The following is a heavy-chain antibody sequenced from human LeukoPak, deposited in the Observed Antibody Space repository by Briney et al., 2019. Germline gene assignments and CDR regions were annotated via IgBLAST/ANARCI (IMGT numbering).Heavy chain of an antibody. Sequence: GGSLRLSCAAPGFIFDNYAIHWVRQAPGQGLEWVSLISGDGGSTCYADSVRGRFTIARDNTRKSLSLQMSSLRSEDTALYYCARESETSGWYDYWGQGTLVTVSS. D-gene: IGHD6-19*01. CDR2: ISGDGGST. V-gene: IGHV3-43*02. CDR3: ARESETSGWYDY. J-gene: IGHJ4*02. CDR1: GFIFDNYA.